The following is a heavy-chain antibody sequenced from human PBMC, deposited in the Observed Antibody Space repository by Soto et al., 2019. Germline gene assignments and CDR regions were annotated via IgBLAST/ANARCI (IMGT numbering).Heavy chain of an antibody. D-gene: IGHD5-12*01. CDR2: ISSSGSYI. V-gene: IGHV3-21*01. CDR1: GFTFSSYS. J-gene: IGHJ4*02. CDR3: SSRGYSMSHFDY. Sequence: EVQLVESGGGLVKPGGSLRLSCAASGFTFSSYSMNWVRQAPGKGLEWVSSISSSGSYIYYADSVKGRFTISRDNAKNSLYLQMNSLRAEDTAVYYCSSRGYSMSHFDYWGRGTLVTVSS.